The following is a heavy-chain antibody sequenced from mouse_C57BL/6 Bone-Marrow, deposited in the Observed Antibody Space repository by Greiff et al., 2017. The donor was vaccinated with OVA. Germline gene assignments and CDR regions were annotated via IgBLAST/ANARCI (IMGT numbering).Heavy chain of an antibody. D-gene: IGHD3-2*02. V-gene: IGHV14-4*01. CDR2: IDPENGDT. Sequence: VQLQQSGAELVRPGASVKLSCTASGFNIKDDYMHWVKQRPEQGLEWIGWIDPENGDTEYASKFQGKATITADTSSNTAYLQLSSLTSEDTAVYYCTRQLRLWFAYWGQGTLVTVSA. CDR3: TRQLRLWFAY. J-gene: IGHJ3*01. CDR1: GFNIKDDY.